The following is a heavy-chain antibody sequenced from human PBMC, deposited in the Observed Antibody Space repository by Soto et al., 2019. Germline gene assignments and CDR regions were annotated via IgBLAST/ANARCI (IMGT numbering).Heavy chain of an antibody. V-gene: IGHV3-9*01. D-gene: IGHD3-9*01. CDR2: INWNSGGI. CDR1: GFNFDDYA. J-gene: IGHJ4*02. CDR3: VKDEHYDILSYLDS. Sequence: EVRLVESGGGLEQPGRSLRLSCAASGFNFDDYAMHWVRQAPGKGLEWVAGINWNSGGIGYADSVKGRFTISRDNTKNSLYLQMNSLRADDTALYYCVKDEHYDILSYLDSWGQGTLVTVPS.